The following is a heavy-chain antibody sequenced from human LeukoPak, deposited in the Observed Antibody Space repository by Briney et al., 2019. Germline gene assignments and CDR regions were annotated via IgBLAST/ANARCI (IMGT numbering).Heavy chain of an antibody. D-gene: IGHD3-16*01. J-gene: IGHJ4*02. CDR3: ARDWASLDY. V-gene: IGHV3-21*01. Sequence: GGSLRLSCAASGFTLSSYSMNWVRQAPGKGLEWVSSISSGSVYIYYADSVKGRFTISRDDAKNSLYLQMNSLRAEDTAVYYCARDWASLDYWGQGTLVTVSS. CDR1: GFTLSSYS. CDR2: ISSGSVYI.